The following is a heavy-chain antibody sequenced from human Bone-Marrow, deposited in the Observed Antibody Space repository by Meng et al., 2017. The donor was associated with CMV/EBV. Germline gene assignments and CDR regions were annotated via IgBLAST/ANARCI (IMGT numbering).Heavy chain of an antibody. J-gene: IGHJ5*02. CDR3: AKDIGGWFDP. Sequence: GESLKISCAASGFTFSSYWMHWVRQAPGKGLVWVSRINSDGSSTSYADSVKGRFTISRDNAKNTLYLQMNSLRAEDTAVYYCAKDIGGWFDPWGQGTLVTVSS. CDR2: INSDGSST. CDR1: GFTFSSYW. V-gene: IGHV3-74*01. D-gene: IGHD3-10*01.